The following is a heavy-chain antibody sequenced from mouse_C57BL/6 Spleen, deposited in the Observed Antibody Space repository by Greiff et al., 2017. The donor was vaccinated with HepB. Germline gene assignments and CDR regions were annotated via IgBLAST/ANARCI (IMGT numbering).Heavy chain of an antibody. J-gene: IGHJ2*01. CDR1: GYTFTDYN. V-gene: IGHV1-18*01. CDR3: ARRDGYFDY. Sequence: EVQLQQSGPELVKPGASVKIPCKASGYTFTDYNMDWVKQSHGKSLELIGDINPNNGGTVYNQKFKGKATLTVDKSPSTAYMGLRSLTSEDTAVYYCARRDGYFDYWGQGTTLTVSS. CDR2: INPNNGGT.